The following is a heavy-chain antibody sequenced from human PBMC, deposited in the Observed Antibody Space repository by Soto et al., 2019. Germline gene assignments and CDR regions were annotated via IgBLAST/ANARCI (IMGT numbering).Heavy chain of an antibody. V-gene: IGHV1-18*01. J-gene: IGHJ4*02. D-gene: IGHD6-19*01. CDR1: GYTFTSYG. CDR2: ISAYNGNT. Sequence: ASVKVSCKESGYTFTSYGISWVRQAPGQGLEWMGWISAYNGNTNYAQKLQGRVTMTTDTSTSTAYMELRSLRSDDTAVYYCARDSSGWYSVAFDYWGQGTLVTVSS. CDR3: ARDSSGWYSVAFDY.